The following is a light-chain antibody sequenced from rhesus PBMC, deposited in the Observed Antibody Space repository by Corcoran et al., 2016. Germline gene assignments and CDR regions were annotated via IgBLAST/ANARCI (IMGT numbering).Light chain of an antibody. Sequence: DIQMTQSQSSLSASVGDTVTITCRASQSISNWLAWYQQKPGKAPNLLIYKASSLQCGVPSRFSGSGSGTDFTLTISSLQSEDFATYYCQQYSSSPWTFGQGTKVEIK. V-gene: IGKV1-22*01. CDR1: QSISNW. J-gene: IGKJ1*01. CDR3: QQYSSSPWT. CDR2: KAS.